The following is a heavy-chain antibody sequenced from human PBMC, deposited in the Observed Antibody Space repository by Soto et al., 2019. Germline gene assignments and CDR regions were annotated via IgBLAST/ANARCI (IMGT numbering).Heavy chain of an antibody. D-gene: IGHD3-16*01. V-gene: IGHV1-2*04. CDR1: GYTFTGYY. CDR2: INPHSGGT. CDR3: ASPRFGFYYLDV. J-gene: IGHJ6*03. Sequence: QVQLVQSGAEVNKPGASVKVSCKASGYTFTGYYMHCVRQAPGQGLAWMGWINPHSGGTNYAHKFQGWVTMTRDTSISTAYMELSRLRSDFTGVYYCASPRFGFYYLDVWGRGTTVAVSS.